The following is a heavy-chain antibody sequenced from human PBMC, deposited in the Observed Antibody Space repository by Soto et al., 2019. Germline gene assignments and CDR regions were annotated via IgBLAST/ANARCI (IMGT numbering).Heavy chain of an antibody. J-gene: IGHJ2*01. CDR3: AREGVEMATITGWYFDL. CDR1: GYTFTGYY. D-gene: IGHD5-12*01. CDR2: INPISGAA. V-gene: IGHV1-69*13. Sequence: SVTVYCTTSGYTFTGYYMHWVRQSPGQGLEWMGGINPISGAANYAQKFQGRVTITADESTSTAYMELSSLRSEDTAVYYCAREGVEMATITGWYFDLWGRGTLVTVSS.